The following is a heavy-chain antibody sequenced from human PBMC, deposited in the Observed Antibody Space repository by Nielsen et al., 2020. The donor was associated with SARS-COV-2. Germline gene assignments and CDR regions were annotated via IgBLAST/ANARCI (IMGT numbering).Heavy chain of an antibody. J-gene: IGHJ6*02. Sequence: GESLKISCAASGFTFSSYDMHWVRQATGKGLEWVSAIGTAGDTYYPGSVKGRFTISRENAKNSLYLQMNSLRAEDTAVYYCARVGAVAAEYGMDVWGQGTTVTVSS. D-gene: IGHD6-19*01. CDR3: ARVGAVAAEYGMDV. CDR2: IGTAGDT. V-gene: IGHV3-13*04. CDR1: GFTFSSYD.